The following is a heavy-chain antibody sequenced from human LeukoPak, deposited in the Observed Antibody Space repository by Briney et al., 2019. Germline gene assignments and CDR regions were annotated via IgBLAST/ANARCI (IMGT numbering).Heavy chain of an antibody. Sequence: GGSLRLSCAASGFTFSIYWMTWVRQAPGKGLEWVANIKEDGSEKYYVDSVKGRFTISRDNAKTSLYLQMNSLRVEDTAVYYCARARSGSYDYFDYWGQGSLVTVSS. J-gene: IGHJ4*02. CDR3: ARARSGSYDYFDY. CDR1: GFTFSIYW. CDR2: IKEDGSEK. V-gene: IGHV3-7*01. D-gene: IGHD1-26*01.